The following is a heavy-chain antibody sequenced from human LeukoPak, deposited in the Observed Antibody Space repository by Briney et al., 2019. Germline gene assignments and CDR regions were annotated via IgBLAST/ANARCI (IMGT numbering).Heavy chain of an antibody. CDR1: GFTFSNYC. V-gene: IGHV3-48*01. D-gene: IGHD6-19*01. CDR3: ARATRLTYSRGWYYFDY. CDR2: ISSDSRTK. J-gene: IGHJ4*02. Sequence: GGSLRLSCTASGFTFSNYCMNWFRQAPRQGLEWVSYISSDSRTKYYADSVKGRFTISRHNSKNTLYLQMNSLRAEDTAVYYCARATRLTYSRGWYYFDYWGQGTVVTVSS.